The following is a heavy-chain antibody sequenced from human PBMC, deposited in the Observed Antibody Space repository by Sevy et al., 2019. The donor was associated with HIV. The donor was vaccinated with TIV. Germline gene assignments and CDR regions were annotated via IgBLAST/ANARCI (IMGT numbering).Heavy chain of an antibody. J-gene: IGHJ6*02. CDR1: GFTFSSYA. Sequence: GGSLRLSCAASGFTFSSYAMSWVRQAPGKGLEWVSAISGSGGSTYYADSVKGRFTISRDNSKNTRYLQMNSLRAEDTAVYYCAKGREKAAGRYYYYGMDVWGQGTTVTVSS. CDR2: ISGSGGST. D-gene: IGHD6-13*01. V-gene: IGHV3-23*01. CDR3: AKGREKAAGRYYYYGMDV.